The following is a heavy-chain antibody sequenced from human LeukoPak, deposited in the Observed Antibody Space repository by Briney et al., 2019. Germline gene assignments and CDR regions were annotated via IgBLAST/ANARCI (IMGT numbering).Heavy chain of an antibody. CDR2: ISYDGSNK. CDR1: GFTFSSYG. J-gene: IGHJ3*02. Sequence: GGSLRLSCAASGFTFSSYGMHWVRQAPGKGLEWVAVISYDGSNKYYADSVKGRFTISRDNSKNTLYLQMNSLRAEDTAVYYCAKEKRRRGMATSDSFWDAFDIWGQGTMVTVSS. V-gene: IGHV3-30*18. CDR3: AKEKRRRGMATSDSFWDAFDI. D-gene: IGHD3-3*01.